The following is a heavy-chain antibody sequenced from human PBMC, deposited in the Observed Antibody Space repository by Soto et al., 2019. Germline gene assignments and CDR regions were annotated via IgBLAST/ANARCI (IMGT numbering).Heavy chain of an antibody. J-gene: IGHJ5*02. D-gene: IGHD3-10*01. CDR3: ARGRKVGPSSGRFDP. CDR2: ITYSGMT. V-gene: IGHV4-30-4*01. CDR1: GDSIKSGSVY. Sequence: QVHLQESGPGLVKPSQTLSLTCSVNGDSIKSGSVYWSWIRQSPGNRLEYIGYITYSGMTFQNPSLKSRFTMSVDTPKNQLSVEVGSVTAADTGVYYCARGRKVGPSSGRFDPWGQGTLVTVSS.